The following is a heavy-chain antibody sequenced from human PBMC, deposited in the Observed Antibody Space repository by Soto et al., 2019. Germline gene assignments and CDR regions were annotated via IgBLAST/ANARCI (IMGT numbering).Heavy chain of an antibody. J-gene: IGHJ4*02. CDR1: GFTVSSNY. CDR2: IYSGGST. V-gene: IGHV3-66*01. CDR3: AREGRSGSQYYFDY. Sequence: GESLKISCAASGFTVSSNYMSWVRQAPGKGLEWVSVIYSGGSTYYADSVKGRFTISRDNSKNTLYLQMNSLRAEDTAVYYCAREGRSGSQYYFDYWGQGTLVTVSS. D-gene: IGHD3-10*01.